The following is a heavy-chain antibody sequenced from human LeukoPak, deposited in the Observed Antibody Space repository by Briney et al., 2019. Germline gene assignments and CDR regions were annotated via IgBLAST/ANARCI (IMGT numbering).Heavy chain of an antibody. D-gene: IGHD1-20*01. CDR3: AKAASGNWNDVSDY. Sequence: GGSLRLSCAASGFTFSTFAMSWVRQAPGKGLEWVSAISGRGVSTSYADSVRGRFTISRDNSKNTLYLQMNSLRAEDTAVYYCAKAASGNWNDVSDYWGQGTLVTVSS. CDR1: GFTFSTFA. V-gene: IGHV3-23*01. J-gene: IGHJ4*02. CDR2: ISGRGVST.